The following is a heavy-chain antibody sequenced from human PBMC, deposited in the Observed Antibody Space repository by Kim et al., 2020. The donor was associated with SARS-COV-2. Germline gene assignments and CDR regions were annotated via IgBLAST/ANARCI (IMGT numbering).Heavy chain of an antibody. D-gene: IGHD1-1*01. V-gene: IGHV3-9*01. CDR2: ISWNSGSI. J-gene: IGHJ6*02. Sequence: GGSLRLSCAASGFTFDDYAMHWVRQAPGKGLEWVSGISWNSGSIGYADSVKGRFTISRDNAKNSLYLQMNSLRAEDTALYYCAKANKRNWNRGYYYYGMDVWGQGTTVTVSS. CDR3: AKANKRNWNRGYYYYGMDV. CDR1: GFTFDDYA.